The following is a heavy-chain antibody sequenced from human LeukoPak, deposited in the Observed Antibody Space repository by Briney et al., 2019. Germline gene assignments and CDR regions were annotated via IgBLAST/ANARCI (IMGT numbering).Heavy chain of an antibody. CDR3: AKGFSSGWPPLLDY. Sequence: GRSLRLSCAASGFTFSSYAMHWVRQAPGKGLKWVAMISYDGSNKYYADSVKGRFPISRDNSKNTVYLQMNGLRAEDTAVYYCAKGFSSGWPPLLDYWGQGTVVTVSS. V-gene: IGHV3-30*04. CDR2: ISYDGSNK. CDR1: GFTFSSYA. J-gene: IGHJ4*02. D-gene: IGHD6-19*01.